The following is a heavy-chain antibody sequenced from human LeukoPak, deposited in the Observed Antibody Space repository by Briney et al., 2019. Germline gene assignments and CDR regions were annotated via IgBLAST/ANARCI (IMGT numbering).Heavy chain of an antibody. Sequence: QPGGSLRLSCAASGFTFSSYAMSWVRQAPGKGLEWVSAICGSGGSTYYADSVKGRFTISRDNSKNTLYLQMNSLRAEDTAVYYCAKGGRYRVGATYGWGQGTLVTVSS. V-gene: IGHV3-23*01. J-gene: IGHJ4*02. D-gene: IGHD1-26*01. CDR2: ICGSGGST. CDR3: AKGGRYRVGATYG. CDR1: GFTFSSYA.